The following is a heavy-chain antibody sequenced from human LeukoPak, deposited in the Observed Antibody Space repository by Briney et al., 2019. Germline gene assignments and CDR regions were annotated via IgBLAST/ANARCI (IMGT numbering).Heavy chain of an antibody. D-gene: IGHD3-3*01. J-gene: IGHJ6*02. CDR3: ARDARWRYDFWSGHYPRHYYYGMDV. CDR2: ISYDGSNK. CDR1: GFTFSSYA. Sequence: PGRSLRLSCAASGFTFSSYAMHWVRQASGKGLEWVAVISYDGSNKYYADSVKGRFTISRDNSKNTLYLQMNSLRAEDTAVYYCARDARWRYDFWSGHYPRHYYYGMDVWGQGTTVTVSS. V-gene: IGHV3-30-3*01.